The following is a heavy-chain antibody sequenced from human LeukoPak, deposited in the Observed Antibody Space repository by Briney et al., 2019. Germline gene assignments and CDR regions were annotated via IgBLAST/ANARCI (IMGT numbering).Heavy chain of an antibody. CDR3: ARDRSGYFDY. Sequence: SETLSLTCTVSGGSISSGDYYWSWIRQPPGKGLEWIGYIYYSGSTYYDPSLKSRVTISVDTSKNQFSLKLSSVTAADTAVYYCARDRSGYFDYWGQGTLVTVSS. J-gene: IGHJ4*02. CDR1: GGSISSGDYY. D-gene: IGHD3-22*01. CDR2: IYYSGST. V-gene: IGHV4-30-4*01.